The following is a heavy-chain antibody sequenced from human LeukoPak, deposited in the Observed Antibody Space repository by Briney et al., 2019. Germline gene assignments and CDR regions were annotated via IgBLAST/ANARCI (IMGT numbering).Heavy chain of an antibody. CDR3: SVARSEYHYSMDV. V-gene: IGHV6-1*01. CDR2: TYYRSKTYY. D-gene: IGHD5-12*01. CDR1: GDSFSSISVA. Sequence: SQTLSLTCAISGDSFSSISVAWNWLRQSPSRGLEWLGRTYYRSKTYYEYAVSVKSRINISPDTSKNQFSLQLTSVTPEDTAVYYCSVARSEYHYSMDVWGQGTMVTVSS. J-gene: IGHJ6*02.